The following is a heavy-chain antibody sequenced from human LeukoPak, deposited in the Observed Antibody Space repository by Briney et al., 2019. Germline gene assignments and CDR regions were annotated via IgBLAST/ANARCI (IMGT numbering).Heavy chain of an antibody. CDR1: GFTFSDYY. CDR3: AKDAYGTMVRGVIITYYYYYMDV. CDR2: ISSSGSTI. Sequence: GGSLRLSCAASGFTFSDYYMSWIRQAPGKGLEWVSYISSSGSTIYYADSVKGRFTISRDNSKNTLYLQMNSLRAEDTAVYYCAKDAYGTMVRGVIITYYYYYMDVWGKGTTVTISS. D-gene: IGHD3-10*01. J-gene: IGHJ6*03. V-gene: IGHV3-11*04.